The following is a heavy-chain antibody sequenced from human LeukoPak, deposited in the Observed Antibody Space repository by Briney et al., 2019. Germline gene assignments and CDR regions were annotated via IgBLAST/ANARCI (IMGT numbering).Heavy chain of an antibody. Sequence: GSLRLSCAASGFTFSSYAMSWVRQAPGKGLEWVSAISGSGGSTYYADSVKGRFTISRDNSKNTLYLQMNSLSSEDTAVYYCAKRKVEGFSWFDPWGQGTLVTVSS. CDR1: GFTFSSYA. V-gene: IGHV3-23*01. CDR3: AKRKVEGFSWFDP. CDR2: ISGSGGST. D-gene: IGHD1-14*01. J-gene: IGHJ5*02.